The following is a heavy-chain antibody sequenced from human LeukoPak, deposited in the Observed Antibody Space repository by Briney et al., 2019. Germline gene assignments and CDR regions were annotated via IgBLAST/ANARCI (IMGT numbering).Heavy chain of an antibody. J-gene: IGHJ4*02. CDR2: INHSGTT. D-gene: IGHD5-24*01. V-gene: IGHV4-34*01. Sequence: SETLSLTCVFYGGSFSGHYWSWIRQPPGKGLEWIGEINHSGTTNYNPSLKSRVTISLDTSKKQFSLKLSSVTAADTAMYYCARLYLPATRFDYWGQGTLVTVSS. CDR1: GGSFSGHY. CDR3: ARLYLPATRFDY.